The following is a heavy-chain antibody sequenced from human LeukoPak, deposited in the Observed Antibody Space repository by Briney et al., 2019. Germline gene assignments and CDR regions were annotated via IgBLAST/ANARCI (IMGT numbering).Heavy chain of an antibody. CDR3: AKNNDYGGSYWYFDL. J-gene: IGHJ2*01. D-gene: IGHD4-23*01. V-gene: IGHV3-53*05. Sequence: PGGSLRLSCAASGFTVSSNYMSWVRQAPGKGLEWVSVIYSGGSTYYEDSVKGRFTISRDSSKNTLYLQMSSLRDEDTAMYYCAKNNDYGGSYWYFDLWGRGTLVTVSS. CDR2: IYSGGST. CDR1: GFTVSSNY.